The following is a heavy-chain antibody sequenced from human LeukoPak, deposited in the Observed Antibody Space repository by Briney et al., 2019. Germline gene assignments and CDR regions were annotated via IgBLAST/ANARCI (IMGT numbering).Heavy chain of an antibody. Sequence: SETLSLTCTVSGGSISSYYWSWIRQPPGKGLEWIGYIYYSGSTNYKPSLKSRVTISVDTSKNQFSLKLSSVTAADTAVYYCARVGGSYYYYYYMDVWGKGTTVTVSS. V-gene: IGHV4-59*01. CDR1: GGSISSYY. CDR2: IYYSGST. CDR3: ARVGGSYYYYYYMDV. D-gene: IGHD1-26*01. J-gene: IGHJ6*03.